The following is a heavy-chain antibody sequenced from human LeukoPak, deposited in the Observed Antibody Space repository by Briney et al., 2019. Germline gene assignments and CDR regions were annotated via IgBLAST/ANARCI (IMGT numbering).Heavy chain of an antibody. J-gene: IGHJ4*02. CDR1: GYIFTDYY. CDR2: INPNSGGT. V-gene: IGHV1-2*02. D-gene: IGHD2-15*01. Sequence: GASVRVSCKASGYIFTDYYMHWVRQAPGQGLEWVGWINPNSGGTNSAQKFQGRVTMTGDASTSTAYMELSSLTSDGTAVYYCARDFHNKKWYDGPGYYFDFWGQGTLVTVSS. CDR3: ARDFHNKKWYDGPGYYFDF.